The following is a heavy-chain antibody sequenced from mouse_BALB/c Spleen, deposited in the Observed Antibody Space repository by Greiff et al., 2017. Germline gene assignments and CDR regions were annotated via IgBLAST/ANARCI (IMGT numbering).Heavy chain of an antibody. D-gene: IGHD2-1*01. CDR3: ARGGLDYGNYLRMDY. V-gene: IGHV5-4*02. CDR1: GFTFSDYY. Sequence: EVKLVESGGGLVKPGGSLKLSCAASGFTFSDYYMYWVRQTPEKRLEWVATISDGGSYTYYPDSVKGRFTISRDNAKNNLYLQMSSLKSEDTAMYYCARGGLDYGNYLRMDYWGQGTSVTVSS. CDR2: ISDGGSYT. J-gene: IGHJ4*01.